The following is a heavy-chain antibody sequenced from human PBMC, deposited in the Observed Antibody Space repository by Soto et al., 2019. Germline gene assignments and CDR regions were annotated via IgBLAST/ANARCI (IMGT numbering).Heavy chain of an antibody. CDR2: ISGSGGST. Sequence: PGGSLRHCCVDSGFTFSSYAISWLRPAPGKGLEWVSAISGSGGSTYYADSVKGRFTISRDNSKNTLYLQMNSLRAEDTAVYYCAKTSVAGLDYYYYGMDVWGQGTTVTVSS. D-gene: IGHD6-19*01. J-gene: IGHJ6*02. V-gene: IGHV3-23*01. CDR1: GFTFSSYA. CDR3: AKTSVAGLDYYYYGMDV.